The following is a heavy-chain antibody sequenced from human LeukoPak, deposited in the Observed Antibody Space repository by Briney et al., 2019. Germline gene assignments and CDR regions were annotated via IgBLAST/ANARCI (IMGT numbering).Heavy chain of an antibody. CDR1: GFTFSSYS. D-gene: IGHD3-9*01. CDR2: ISSSSSYI. CDR3: GSFLTGYYSPYAFDI. J-gene: IGHJ3*02. Sequence: GGSLRLSCAASGFTFSSYSMNWVRQAPGKGLEWVSSISSSSSYIYYADSVKGRFTISRDNAKNSLYLQMNSLRAEDTAVYYCGSFLTGYYSPYAFDIWGQGTMVTVSS. V-gene: IGHV3-21*01.